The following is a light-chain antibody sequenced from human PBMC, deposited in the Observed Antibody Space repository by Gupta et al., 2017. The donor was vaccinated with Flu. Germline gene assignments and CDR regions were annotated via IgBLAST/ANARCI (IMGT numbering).Light chain of an antibody. J-gene: IGLJ2*01. CDR2: MNN. V-gene: IGLV1-47*01. CDR1: SSNIGSNY. Sequence: QAVLTQLPSASGTPGQSVTISCSGSSSNIGSNYVHWYQQLPGAAPKLLIDMNNQRPSGVPDRFSGSKSGTSASLAISGLRSEDEADDDCSAWDDSLSGHVVFGGGTKLTIL. CDR3: SAWDDSLSGHVV.